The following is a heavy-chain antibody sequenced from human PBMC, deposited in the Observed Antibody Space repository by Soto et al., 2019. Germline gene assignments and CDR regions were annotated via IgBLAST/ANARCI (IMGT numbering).Heavy chain of an antibody. Sequence: QITLKESGPTLVKPTQTLTLTCSFSGFSLSTRGVGVGWIRQPPGKALKWLALIFWDADKWYSPSLRSRLTPAXDXFKNQVVLTMTNMDPVDTATYYCAHRSRGYAYYFDQWGQGTLVTVSS. V-gene: IGHV2-5*02. CDR2: IFWDADK. CDR1: GFSLSTRGVG. J-gene: IGHJ4*02. D-gene: IGHD5-12*01. CDR3: AHRSRGYAYYFDQ.